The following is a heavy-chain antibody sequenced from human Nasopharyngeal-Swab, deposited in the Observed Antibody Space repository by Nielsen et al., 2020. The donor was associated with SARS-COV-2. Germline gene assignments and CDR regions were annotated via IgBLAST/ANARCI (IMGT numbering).Heavy chain of an antibody. Sequence: SVKVSCKASGGTFSSYAISWVRQAPGQGLEWMGEIIPIFGTANYAQKFQGRVTITADESTSTAYMELSSLRSEDTAVYYCARGSGDYDTRAPYYYYGMDVWGQGTTVTVSS. CDR1: GGTFSSYA. CDR2: IIPIFGTA. V-gene: IGHV1-69*13. D-gene: IGHD4-17*01. J-gene: IGHJ6*02. CDR3: ARGSGDYDTRAPYYYYGMDV.